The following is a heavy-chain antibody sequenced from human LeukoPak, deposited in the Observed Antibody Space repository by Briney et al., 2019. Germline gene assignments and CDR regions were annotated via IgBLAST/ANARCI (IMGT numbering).Heavy chain of an antibody. CDR2: IYHSGST. Sequence: SETLSLTCSVSGVSISSGSNYWGWIRQPPGKGLEWIGSIYHSGSTYYNPSLKSRVTISVDTSKNQFSLKLSSVTAADTAVYYCARFMVRGVIPEYYFDYWGQGTLVTVSS. V-gene: IGHV4-39*07. J-gene: IGHJ4*02. D-gene: IGHD3-10*01. CDR3: ARFMVRGVIPEYYFDY. CDR1: GVSISSGSNY.